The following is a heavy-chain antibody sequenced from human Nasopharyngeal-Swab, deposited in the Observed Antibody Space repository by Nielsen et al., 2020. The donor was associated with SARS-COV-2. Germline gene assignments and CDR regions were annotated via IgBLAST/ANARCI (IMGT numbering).Heavy chain of an antibody. J-gene: IGHJ6*02. D-gene: IGHD2-15*01. V-gene: IGHV4-34*01. Sequence: SETLSLTCAIYGGSFSGYYWNWIRPSPGQGLEWIGEIHYSGKTYYNPSLKSRVTMSVDTSKNQFSLKLTSVTAADTAVYFCTRGRDIRYGMDVWGLGTAVTVSS. CDR2: IHYSGKT. CDR3: TRGRDIRYGMDV. CDR1: GGSFSGYY.